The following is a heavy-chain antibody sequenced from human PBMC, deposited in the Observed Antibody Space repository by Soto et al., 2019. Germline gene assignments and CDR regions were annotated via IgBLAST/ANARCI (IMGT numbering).Heavy chain of an antibody. J-gene: IGHJ4*02. D-gene: IGHD5-12*01. Sequence: SEPMSLTCTVSGGSIRSRSYYWGWIRQPPGKGLEWIGSIYYSGSTYYNPSLKSRVTISVDTSKNQFSLKLSSVTAADTAVYYCARHEVTTTRDFDYWGQGTLVTVSS. V-gene: IGHV4-39*01. CDR1: GGSIRSRSYY. CDR2: IYYSGST. CDR3: ARHEVTTTRDFDY.